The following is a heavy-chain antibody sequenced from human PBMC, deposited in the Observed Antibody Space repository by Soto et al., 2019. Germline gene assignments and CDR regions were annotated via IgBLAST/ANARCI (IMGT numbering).Heavy chain of an antibody. D-gene: IGHD3-22*01. V-gene: IGHV4-39*01. Sequence: PSETLSLTCTVSGGSISSSSYYWGWIRQPPGKGLEWIGSIYYSGSTYYNPSLKSRVTISVDTSKNQFSLKLSSVTAADTAVYYCERRGAYYYDRGWFEPWGHGTLVTVSS. CDR2: IYYSGST. J-gene: IGHJ5*02. CDR3: ERRGAYYYDRGWFEP. CDR1: GGSISSSSYY.